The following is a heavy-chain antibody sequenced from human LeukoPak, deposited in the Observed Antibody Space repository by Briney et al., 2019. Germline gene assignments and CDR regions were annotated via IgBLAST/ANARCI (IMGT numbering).Heavy chain of an antibody. CDR2: IKQDASEK. CDR1: GFTFSGYW. D-gene: IGHD2-15*01. CDR3: ARFGMDAAIDY. Sequence: PGGSLRLSCAASGFTFSGYWMSWVRQAPGRGLKWVATIKQDASEKTYVDSVEGRFTSSRDNAKSSLFLQMDSLRAEDTAVYYCARFGMDAAIDYWGQGTLVTVSS. J-gene: IGHJ4*02. V-gene: IGHV3-7*01.